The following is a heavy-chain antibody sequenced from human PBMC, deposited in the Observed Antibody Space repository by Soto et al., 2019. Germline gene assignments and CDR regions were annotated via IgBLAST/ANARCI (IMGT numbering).Heavy chain of an antibody. CDR1: GGSVSSGSYY. D-gene: IGHD3-9*01. V-gene: IGHV4-61*01. CDR3: AMLFPIFLCGMDV. CDR2: IYYSGST. J-gene: IGHJ6*02. Sequence: SETLSPTCTVSGGSVSSGSYYWSWIRQPPGKGLEWIGYIYYSGSTNYNPSLKSRVTISVDTSKNQFSLKLSSVTAADTAVYYGAMLFPIFLCGMDVWGQGTTLTVPS.